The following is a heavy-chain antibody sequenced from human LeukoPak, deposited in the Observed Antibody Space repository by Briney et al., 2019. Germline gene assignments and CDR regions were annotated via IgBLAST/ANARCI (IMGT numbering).Heavy chain of an antibody. CDR1: GGSISSYY. V-gene: IGHV3-9*01. CDR3: AKDIGFTRKVHYGMDV. CDR2: ISWNSGSI. Sequence: LSLTCTVSGGSISSYYWSWIRQPPRKGLEWVSGISWNSGSIGYADSVKGRFTISRDNAKNSLYLQMNSLRAEDTALYYCAKDIGFTRKVHYGMDVWGQGTTVTVSS. J-gene: IGHJ6*02.